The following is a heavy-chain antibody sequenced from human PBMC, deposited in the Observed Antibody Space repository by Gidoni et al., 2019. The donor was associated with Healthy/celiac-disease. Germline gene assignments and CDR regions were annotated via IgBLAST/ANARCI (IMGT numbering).Heavy chain of an antibody. CDR2: ISYDGSNK. CDR3: AKDQGYYDFWSGYSIHDY. D-gene: IGHD3-3*01. V-gene: IGHV3-30*18. J-gene: IGHJ4*02. CDR1: GFPFSSYG. Sequence: VQLVESGGCVVQPGRSLRLSCAASGFPFSSYGMHWVRQAPGKGLEWVAVISYDGSNKYYADSVKGRFTISRDNSKNTLYLQMNSLRAEDTAVYYCAKDQGYYDFWSGYSIHDYWGQGTLVTVSS.